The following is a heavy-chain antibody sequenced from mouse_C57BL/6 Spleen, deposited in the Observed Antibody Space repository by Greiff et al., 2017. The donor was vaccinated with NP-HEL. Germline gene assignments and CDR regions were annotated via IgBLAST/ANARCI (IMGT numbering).Heavy chain of an antibody. V-gene: IGHV1-64*01. CDR3: ARGGYYGYFDV. D-gene: IGHD1-1*02. CDR2: IHPNSGST. CDR1: GYTFTSYW. Sequence: QVQLQQPEAELVKPGASVKLSCKASGYTFTSYWMHWVKQRPGQGLEWIGMIHPNSGSTNYNEKFKSKATLTVDKSSSTAYMQLSSLTSEDSAVYYCARGGYYGYFDVWGTGTTVTVSS. J-gene: IGHJ1*03.